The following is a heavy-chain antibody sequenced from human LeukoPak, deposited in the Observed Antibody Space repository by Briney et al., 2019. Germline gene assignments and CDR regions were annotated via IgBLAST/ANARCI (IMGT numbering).Heavy chain of an antibody. CDR1: GGSISSSSYY. J-gene: IGHJ4*02. D-gene: IGHD5-18*01. CDR2: IYYSGST. V-gene: IGHV4-39*01. Sequence: SETLSLTCTVSGGSISSSSYYWGWIRQPPGKGLEWIGSIYYSGSTYYNSSLKSRVTISIDTSKNQFSLKLSSVTAADTAVYYCARTFGYSYGYLDYWGQGTLVTVSS. CDR3: ARTFGYSYGYLDY.